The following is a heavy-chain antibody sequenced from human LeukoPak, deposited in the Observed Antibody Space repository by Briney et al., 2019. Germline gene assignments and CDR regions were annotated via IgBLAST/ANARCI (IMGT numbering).Heavy chain of an antibody. CDR1: GFTFSDYS. CDR3: ARDHRYAFDN. Sequence: GGSLRLSCAASGFTFSDYSMNWVRQAPGKGLEWISYVGISSGDTKYADSVKGRFTTSGDSAKNSVFLQMNSLRVEDTAVYFCARDHRYAFDNWGQGTLVTVSS. CDR2: VGISSGDT. D-gene: IGHD5-12*01. V-gene: IGHV3-21*05. J-gene: IGHJ4*02.